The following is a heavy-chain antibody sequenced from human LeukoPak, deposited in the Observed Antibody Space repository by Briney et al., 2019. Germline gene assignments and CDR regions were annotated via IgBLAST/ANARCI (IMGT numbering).Heavy chain of an antibody. CDR1: GFTFSGSA. Sequence: PGGSLRLSCAASGFTFSGSAMHWVRQASGKGLEWVGRIRSKANSYATAYAASVKGRFTISRDDSKNTAYLQMNSLRTEDTAVYYCTRRTAAGTRSYYYYYYMDVWGKGTTVTVSS. CDR3: TRRTAAGTRSYYYYYYMDV. CDR2: IRSKANSYAT. J-gene: IGHJ6*03. D-gene: IGHD6-13*01. V-gene: IGHV3-73*01.